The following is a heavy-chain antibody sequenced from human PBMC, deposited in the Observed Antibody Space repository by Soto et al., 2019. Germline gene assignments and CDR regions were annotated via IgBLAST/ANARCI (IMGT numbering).Heavy chain of an antibody. Sequence: GGSLRLSCVASGIAFNSHTMYWVRQPPGKGLEWVSYISTSGSTTNYADSVRGRFTISRDNARNSLSLQMNGLRDEDTAVYYCARGRTDYAYFESWGQGTLVTVS. CDR3: ARGRTDYAYFES. CDR2: ISTSGSTT. CDR1: GIAFNSHT. J-gene: IGHJ4*02. V-gene: IGHV3-48*02. D-gene: IGHD3-16*01.